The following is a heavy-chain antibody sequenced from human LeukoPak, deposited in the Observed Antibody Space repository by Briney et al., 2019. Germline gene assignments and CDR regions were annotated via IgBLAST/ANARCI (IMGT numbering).Heavy chain of an antibody. J-gene: IGHJ4*02. Sequence: GESLTLSCAASGFPFSSYWMHWVRQAPGKGRVWVSRINTDGSSTTYAESVKGRFTIARDNAENTLYLQMNSRGAEDTAVYYCTRGYSSSYRLDYWGRGTLVSVSS. CDR1: GFPFSSYW. V-gene: IGHV3-74*01. CDR3: TRGYSSSYRLDY. D-gene: IGHD6-6*01. CDR2: INTDGSST.